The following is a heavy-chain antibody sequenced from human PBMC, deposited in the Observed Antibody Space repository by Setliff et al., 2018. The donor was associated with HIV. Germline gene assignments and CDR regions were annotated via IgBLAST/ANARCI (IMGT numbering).Heavy chain of an antibody. J-gene: IGHJ3*02. CDR2: IKGDGSST. CDR3: ARGGLGAFDI. D-gene: IGHD3-16*01. CDR1: GFTFSGHW. Sequence: GGSLRLSCAASGFTFSGHWMHWVRQDPGKGLVWVSRIKGDGSSTAYADSVKGRFTISRDNAKNTVYLQMDSLRPEDTAVYYCARGGLGAFDIWGQGTMVTVSS. V-gene: IGHV3-74*01.